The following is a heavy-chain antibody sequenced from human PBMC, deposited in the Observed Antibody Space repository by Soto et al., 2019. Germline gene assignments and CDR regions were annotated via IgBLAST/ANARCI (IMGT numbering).Heavy chain of an antibody. V-gene: IGHV3-30*18. D-gene: IGHD6-6*01. J-gene: IGHJ5*02. CDR2: VSFDGTEK. CDR1: GFTFSLYG. Sequence: QERLVESGGGVVQPGRSLRLSCAASGFTFSLYGMHWVRQAPGKGLEWVAVVSFDGTEKQYADSVKGRFTISRDNSKDTLDLQMNSLRVEDTAVYYCAKDLPPGARPTRNWFDPWGQGTLVTVSS. CDR3: AKDLPPGARPTRNWFDP.